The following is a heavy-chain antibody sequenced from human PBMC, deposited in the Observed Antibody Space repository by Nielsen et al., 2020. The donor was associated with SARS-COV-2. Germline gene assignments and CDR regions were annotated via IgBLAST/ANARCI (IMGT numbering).Heavy chain of an antibody. CDR3: ASYNYYGSGSYYSFDY. Sequence: SETLSLTCTVSGGSISSGDYYWSWIRQPPGKGLEWIGYIYYSGSTYYNPSLKSRVTISVDTSKNHFSLKLSSVTAADTSVYYCASYNYYGSGSYYSFDYWGQGTLVTVSS. CDR1: GGSISSGDYY. V-gene: IGHV4-30-4*01. J-gene: IGHJ4*02. D-gene: IGHD3-10*01. CDR2: IYYSGST.